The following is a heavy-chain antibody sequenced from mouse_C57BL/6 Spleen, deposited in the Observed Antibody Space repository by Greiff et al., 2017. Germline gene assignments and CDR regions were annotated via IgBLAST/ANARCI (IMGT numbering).Heavy chain of an antibody. Sequence: VQLQQSGAELAKPGASVKLSCKASGYTFTSYWMHWVKQRPGQGLEWIGYTNPSSGYTKYNQKFKDKATLTADKSSSTAYMQLSSLTYEDSAVYYCARVGSDYYGTMLFAYWGQGTLVTVSA. V-gene: IGHV1-7*01. CDR1: GYTFTSYW. D-gene: IGHD1-1*01. CDR2: TNPSSGYT. CDR3: ARVGSDYYGTMLFAY. J-gene: IGHJ3*01.